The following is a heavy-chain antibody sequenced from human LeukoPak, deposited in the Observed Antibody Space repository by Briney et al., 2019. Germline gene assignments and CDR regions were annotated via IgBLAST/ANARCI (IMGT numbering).Heavy chain of an antibody. CDR1: GFTFSSYG. CDR3: AKDRTHSSSSRYYYYYYMDV. CDR2: IRYDGSNK. Sequence: GGSPRLSCAASGFTFSSYGMHWVRQAPGKGLEWVAFIRYDGSNKYYADSVKGRFTISRDNSKNTLYLQMNSLRAEDTAVYYCAKDRTHSSSSRYYYYYYMDVWGKGTTVTVSS. V-gene: IGHV3-30*02. J-gene: IGHJ6*03. D-gene: IGHD6-6*01.